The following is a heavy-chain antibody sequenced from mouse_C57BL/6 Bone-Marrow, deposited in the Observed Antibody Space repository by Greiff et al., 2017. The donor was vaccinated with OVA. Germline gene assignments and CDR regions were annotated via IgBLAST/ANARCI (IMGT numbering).Heavy chain of an antibody. CDR2: INPSNGGT. CDR1: GYTFTSYC. V-gene: IGHV1-53*01. Sequence: QVQLQQPGTELVKPGASVKLSCKASGYTFTSYCIHFLKQRPGQGLSFIGNINPSNGGTNYNEKFKSKATLTVDKSSSTAYMQLSSLTSEDSAVYYCARRHYGSSYWYFDVWGTGTTVTVSS. CDR3: ARRHYGSSYWYFDV. D-gene: IGHD1-1*01. J-gene: IGHJ1*03.